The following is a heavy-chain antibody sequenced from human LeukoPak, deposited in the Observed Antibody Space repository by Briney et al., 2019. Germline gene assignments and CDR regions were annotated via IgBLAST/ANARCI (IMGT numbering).Heavy chain of an antibody. CDR3: ARVGDHFHWNLDL. Sequence: GGSLRLSCAASGFTFSSYAMHWVRQAPGEGLEWVAVISYDGSNKYYADSVKGRFTISRDNSKNTLYLQMNSLRAEDTAVYYCARVGDHFHWNLDLWGRGTLVTVSS. CDR2: ISYDGSNK. D-gene: IGHD3-3*02. CDR1: GFTFSSYA. V-gene: IGHV3-30*04. J-gene: IGHJ2*01.